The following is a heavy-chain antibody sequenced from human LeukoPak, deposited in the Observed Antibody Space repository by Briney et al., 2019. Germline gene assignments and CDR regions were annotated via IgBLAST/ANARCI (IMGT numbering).Heavy chain of an antibody. CDR1: GFPFSSYA. V-gene: IGHV3-23*01. Sequence: GGSLRLSCAASGFPFSSYAMSWVRQAPGRGLEWVSGISGSGAGTYYADSVKGRFTISRDSSKNTLYLQMNSLRAEDTAVYYCARDLCGGDCFSHFDYWGQGTLVTVSS. CDR2: ISGSGAGT. J-gene: IGHJ4*02. D-gene: IGHD2-21*02. CDR3: ARDLCGGDCFSHFDY.